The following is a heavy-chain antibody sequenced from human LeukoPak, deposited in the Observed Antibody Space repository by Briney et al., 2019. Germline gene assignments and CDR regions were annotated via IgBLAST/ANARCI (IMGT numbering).Heavy chain of an antibody. CDR3: ARSPVTGDPSDAFDI. V-gene: IGHV1-46*04. Sequence: ASVKVSCKSSGYTLISYYMHWVRQAPGQGLEWVGIINPSGGGTSYAQNLQGRVTMTRDTSTGIVYMELSSLRSEDTAVYYCARSPVTGDPSDAFDIWGQGTMVAVSS. J-gene: IGHJ3*02. CDR2: INPSGGGT. CDR1: GYTLISYY. D-gene: IGHD7-27*01.